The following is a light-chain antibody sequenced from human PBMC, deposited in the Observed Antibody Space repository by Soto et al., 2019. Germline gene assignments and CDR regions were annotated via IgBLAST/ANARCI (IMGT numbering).Light chain of an antibody. J-gene: IGKJ1*01. CDR1: QSVSSN. V-gene: IGKV3-15*01. Sequence: EIVMTQSPATLSVSPGERATLSCRASQSVSSNLAWYQQKPGQAPRLLIYGASTRATGIPARFSGSGSGTEFTLTISDMQPDDFATYYCQQYYRYPWVFGQGTKVDIK. CDR2: GAS. CDR3: QQYYRYPWV.